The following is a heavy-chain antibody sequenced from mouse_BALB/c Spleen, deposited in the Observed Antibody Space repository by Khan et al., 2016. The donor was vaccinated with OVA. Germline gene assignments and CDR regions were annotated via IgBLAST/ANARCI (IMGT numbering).Heavy chain of an antibody. CDR3: TIHGYVAWFTY. Sequence: VQLKQSGPELMKPGASVKISCKASGYSFTSYYIHWVMQSHGTSLEWIGYINPFSGGTNYNQKFKGKATFTGDKSSSTAYLQLSTLTSEDTAILDGTIHGYVAWFTYWGQGTRVTVSA. J-gene: IGHJ3*01. CDR2: INPFSGGT. D-gene: IGHD2-2*01. CDR1: GYSFTSYY. V-gene: IGHV1-18*01.